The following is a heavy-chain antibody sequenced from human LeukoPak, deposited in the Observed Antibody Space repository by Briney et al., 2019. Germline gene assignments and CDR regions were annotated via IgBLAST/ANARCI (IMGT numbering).Heavy chain of an antibody. Sequence: PSETLSLTCTVSGGAISSSSYYWGWIRQPPGKGLEWIGSIHYSGSTYYNPPLKSRVTISVDTSKNQFSLKLSSVTAAETAVYYCARHVSDSSSWYPFDYWGQGTLVTVSS. CDR1: GGAISSSSYY. CDR3: ARHVSDSSSWYPFDY. V-gene: IGHV4-39*01. J-gene: IGHJ4*02. D-gene: IGHD6-13*01. CDR2: IHYSGST.